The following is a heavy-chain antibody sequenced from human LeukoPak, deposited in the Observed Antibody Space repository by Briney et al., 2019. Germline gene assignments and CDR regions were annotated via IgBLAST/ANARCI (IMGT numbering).Heavy chain of an antibody. Sequence: GGSLRLSCAASGFTFSRYGMHWVRQAPGKGLGWVTAISYDGSNKYYADSVKGRFTISRDNSKNTLYVQMNSLRAEDTAVYYCAKEGYSRGYYSYYCMDVWGKGTTVTVSS. J-gene: IGHJ6*03. CDR3: AKEGYSRGYYSYYCMDV. V-gene: IGHV3-30*04. D-gene: IGHD6-13*01. CDR1: GFTFSRYG. CDR2: ISYDGSNK.